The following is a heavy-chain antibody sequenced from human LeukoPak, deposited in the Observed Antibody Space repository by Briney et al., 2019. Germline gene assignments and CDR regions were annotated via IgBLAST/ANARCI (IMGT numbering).Heavy chain of an antibody. Sequence: SETLSLTCTVSGDSISSSTYYWGWIRQPPGKGLEWIGSIYCTGTTYYNPSFKSRFTISVDTSKNQFSLKLSSVTAADTAVYYCASSLGTTTDFDYWGQGTLVTVSS. D-gene: IGHD1-14*01. CDR3: ASSLGTTTDFDY. J-gene: IGHJ4*02. V-gene: IGHV4-39*01. CDR2: IYCTGTT. CDR1: GDSISSSTYY.